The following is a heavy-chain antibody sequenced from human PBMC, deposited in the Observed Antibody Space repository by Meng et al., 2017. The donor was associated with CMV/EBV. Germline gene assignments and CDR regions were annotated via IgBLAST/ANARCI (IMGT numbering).Heavy chain of an antibody. CDR2: IIPIFGTA. CDR1: GGTFSSYA. CDR3: ARGGFIAARRYYYGMDV. D-gene: IGHD6-6*01. Sequence: SVKVSCKASGGTFSSYAISWVRQAPGQGLEWMGGIIPIFGTANYAQKFQGRVTITTDESTSTAYMELSSLRSEDTAVYYCARGGFIAARRYYYGMDVWGQGTTVTVSS. V-gene: IGHV1-69*05. J-gene: IGHJ6*02.